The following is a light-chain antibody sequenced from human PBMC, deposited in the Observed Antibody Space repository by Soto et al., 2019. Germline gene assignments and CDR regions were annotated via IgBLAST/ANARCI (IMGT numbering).Light chain of an antibody. CDR2: EDN. CDR3: QAWDSSIDWV. Sequence: SYELTQPPSVSVSPGQTASITCSGDKLGNKYACWYQQKPGQSPVLVIYEDNKRPSGIPERFSGSNSGNTATLTISGTQAMDEADYHCQAWDSSIDWVFGGGTKVTVL. V-gene: IGLV3-1*01. J-gene: IGLJ3*02. CDR1: KLGNKY.